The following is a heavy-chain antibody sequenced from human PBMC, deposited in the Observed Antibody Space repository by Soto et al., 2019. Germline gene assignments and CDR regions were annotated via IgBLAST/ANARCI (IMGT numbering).Heavy chain of an antibody. J-gene: IGHJ5*02. CDR3: ARSTSSVRSLPSTVNNWFDP. Sequence: GASVKVSCKASGYTFTSYGISWVRQAPGQGLEWMGWISAYNGNTNYAQKLQGRVTMTTDTSTSTAYMELRSLRSDDTAVYYCARSTSSVRSLPSTVNNWFDPWGQGTLVTVSS. D-gene: IGHD3-3*01. V-gene: IGHV1-18*04. CDR2: ISAYNGNT. CDR1: GYTFTSYG.